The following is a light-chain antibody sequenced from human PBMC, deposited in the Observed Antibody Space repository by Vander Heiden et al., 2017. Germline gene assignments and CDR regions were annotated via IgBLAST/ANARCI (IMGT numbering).Light chain of an antibody. CDR2: DAS. V-gene: IGKV1-5*01. CDR1: QSTSSW. Sequence: GDRVTITCRASQSTSSWLAWYQQKPGKAPKLLIYDASSLESGVPSRFSGSGSGTEFTLTISSLQPDDFATYYCQQYNSYWTFRQGTKVEI. J-gene: IGKJ1*01. CDR3: QQYNSYWT.